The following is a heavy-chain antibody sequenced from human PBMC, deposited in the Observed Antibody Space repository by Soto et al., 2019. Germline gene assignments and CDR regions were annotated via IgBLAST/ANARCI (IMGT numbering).Heavy chain of an antibody. CDR2: VYNSGST. CDR1: GGSISSNY. V-gene: IGHV4-59*01. Sequence: TETLSLTCTVSGGSISSNYWTWIRQPPGKGLEWIGYVYNSGSTNYNPSLKSRVTISEDTSKSQFSLKVNSMTAADTAVYYCARYRREAVAGYTLDNWGQGILVTVSS. J-gene: IGHJ4*02. D-gene: IGHD6-13*01. CDR3: ARYRREAVAGYTLDN.